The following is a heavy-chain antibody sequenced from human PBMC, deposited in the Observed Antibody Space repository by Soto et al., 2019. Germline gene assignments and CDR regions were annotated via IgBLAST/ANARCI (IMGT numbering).Heavy chain of an antibody. V-gene: IGHV3-64D*06. Sequence: PGGSRRLSCSASGFAFSSYAMHWVRQTPGKGLEYVSAISPQGGSTYYADSVNGRFTISRDDSKNTVYLQMSSLRPDDTAVYYCVNMMIARGAFDFWGQGTLVTVSS. D-gene: IGHD2-21*01. CDR1: GFAFSSYA. CDR2: ISPQGGST. J-gene: IGHJ4*02. CDR3: VNMMIARGAFDF.